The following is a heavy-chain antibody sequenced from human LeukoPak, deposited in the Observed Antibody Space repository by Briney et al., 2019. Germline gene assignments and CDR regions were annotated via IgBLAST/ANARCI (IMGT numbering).Heavy chain of an antibody. D-gene: IGHD3-10*01. J-gene: IGHJ4*02. V-gene: IGHV3-23*01. CDR2: ISGSGST. Sequence: GGTLRLSCAASGFTFSSYGMSWVRQAPGKGLEWVSGISGSGSTYYADSVKGRFTISRDNSKNTLYLQMNSLRAEDTAVYYCAKDSPYAYYGSGSYWDYWGQGTLVTVSS. CDR3: AKDSPYAYYGSGSYWDY. CDR1: GFTFSSYG.